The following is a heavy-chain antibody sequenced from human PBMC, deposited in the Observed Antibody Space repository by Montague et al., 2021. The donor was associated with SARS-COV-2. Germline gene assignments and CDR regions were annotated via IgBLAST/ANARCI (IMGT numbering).Heavy chain of an antibody. D-gene: IGHD6-6*01. Sequence: SETLSLTCTVSGGSISSYYWSWIRQPPGKGLEWIGHIYYSGSTNYNPSLKSRVTISVDTSKNQFSLKLSSVTAADTAVYYCARVPYSSSGFFYYYYGIDLWGQGTTVTVSS. V-gene: IGHV4-59*13. J-gene: IGHJ6*02. CDR3: ARVPYSSSGFFYYYYGIDL. CDR2: IYYSGST. CDR1: GGSISSYY.